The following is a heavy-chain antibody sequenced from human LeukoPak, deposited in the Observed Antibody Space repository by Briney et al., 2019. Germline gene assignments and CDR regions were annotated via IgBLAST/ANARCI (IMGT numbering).Heavy chain of an antibody. J-gene: IGHJ6*03. Sequence: PSETLSLTCTVSGGSISSSSYYWGWIRQPPGKGLEWIGSIYYSGSTYYNPSLKSRVTISVDTSKNQFSLKLSSVTAADTAVYYCARGPGMAARPDWYYYYYMDVWGKGTTVTVSS. V-gene: IGHV4-39*07. CDR2: IYYSGST. CDR3: ARGPGMAARPDWYYYYYMDV. CDR1: GGSISSSSYY. D-gene: IGHD6-6*01.